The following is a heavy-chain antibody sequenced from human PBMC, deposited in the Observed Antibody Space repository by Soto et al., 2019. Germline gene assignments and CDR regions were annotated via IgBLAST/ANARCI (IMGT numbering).Heavy chain of an antibody. Sequence: SETLSHTCIVSDGSISSSSYYCGWIRQPPGKGLEWIGSIYYSGSTYYNPSLKSRVTISVDTSKNQFSLKLSSVTAADTVVYYCARYYDILTGYLDYWGQGTLVTVSS. J-gene: IGHJ4*02. V-gene: IGHV4-39*01. D-gene: IGHD3-9*01. CDR1: DGSISSSSYY. CDR2: IYYSGST. CDR3: ARYYDILTGYLDY.